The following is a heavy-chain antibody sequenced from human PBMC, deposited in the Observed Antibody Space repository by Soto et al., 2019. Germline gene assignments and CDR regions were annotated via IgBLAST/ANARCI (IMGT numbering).Heavy chain of an antibody. V-gene: IGHV3-7*01. CDR2: IKQDGSDK. J-gene: IGHJ4*02. CDR1: GFTFSDYW. Sequence: GGSLRLSCAASGFTFSDYWMSWVRQAPGKGLEWVANIKQDGSDKYYADSVKGRFTISRDNSKNTLYLQMNSLRAEDTAVYYCARDGIYFDVYKRVAGLDYWGQGTQVTVSS. D-gene: IGHD6-19*01. CDR3: ARDGIYFDVYKRVAGLDY.